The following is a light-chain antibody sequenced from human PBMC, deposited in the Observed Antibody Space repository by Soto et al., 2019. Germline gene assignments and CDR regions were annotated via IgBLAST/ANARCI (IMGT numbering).Light chain of an antibody. CDR3: QQSYSTPWT. V-gene: IGKV3-11*01. CDR2: DAF. Sequence: VLTQSPDVLSLSPGQTATLSCRASESVDRYVAWYQQKVGQAPRLLIYDAFTRATGVAARFSGSGSGTDFTLTISSLQPEDFATYYCQQSYSTPWTFGQGTKVDIK. CDR1: ESVDRY. J-gene: IGKJ1*01.